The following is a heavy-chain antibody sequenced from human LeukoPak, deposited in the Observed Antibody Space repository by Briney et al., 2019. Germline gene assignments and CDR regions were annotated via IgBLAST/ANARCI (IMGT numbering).Heavy chain of an antibody. V-gene: IGHV3-21*01. CDR3: ARDQAWGSSWYGDSFDP. J-gene: IGHJ5*02. D-gene: IGHD6-13*01. CDR1: GFTFSSYS. CDR2: ISSSSSYI. Sequence: GGSLRLSCAASGFTFSSYSMNWVRQAPGKGLEWVSSISSSSSYIYYADSVKGRFTISRDNAKNSLYLQMNSLRAEDTAAYYCARDQAWGSSWYGDSFDPWGQGTLVTVSS.